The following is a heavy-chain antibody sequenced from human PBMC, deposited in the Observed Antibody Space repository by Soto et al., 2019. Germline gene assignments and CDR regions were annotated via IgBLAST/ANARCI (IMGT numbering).Heavy chain of an antibody. D-gene: IGHD1-26*01. CDR3: ARDGKVSGSATHWFDP. CDR1: GSSISNSY. Sequence: SETLSLTCTVSGSSISNSYWSWIRQPPGKGLEWIGCIFYSGSTNYSPSLRSRVTISVDTSKNQISLELNSVTAADTAVYYCARDGKVSGSATHWFDPWGQGTRVTVS. V-gene: IGHV4-59*01. CDR2: IFYSGST. J-gene: IGHJ5*02.